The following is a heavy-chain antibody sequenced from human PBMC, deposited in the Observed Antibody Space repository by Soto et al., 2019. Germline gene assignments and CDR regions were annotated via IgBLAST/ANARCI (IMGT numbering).Heavy chain of an antibody. V-gene: IGHV1-24*01. CDR3: ATWSDVVVVPAVMDV. D-gene: IGHD2-2*01. CDR1: GYTLTELS. J-gene: IGHJ6*02. CDR2: FDPEDGET. Sequence: GASVKVSCKVSGYTLTELSMHWVRQAPGKGLEWMGGFDPEDGETIYEQKFQGRVTMTEDTSTDTAYMELSSLRSEDMAVYYCATWSDVVVVPAVMDVWGQGTTVTVSS.